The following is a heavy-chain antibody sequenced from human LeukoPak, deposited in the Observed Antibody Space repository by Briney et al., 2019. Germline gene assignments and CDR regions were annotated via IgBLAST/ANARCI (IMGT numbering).Heavy chain of an antibody. CDR1: GGSFSGYY. D-gene: IGHD4/OR15-4a*01. J-gene: IGHJ5*02. Sequence: PSETLSLTCAVYGGSFSGYYWSLIRQPPGKGLEWIGEINHSGSTNYNPSLKSRVTIAVHTSKNQFSLKLSSVTAADTAVYYCARGRRGANWFDPWGQGTLVTVSS. CDR3: ARGRRGANWFDP. CDR2: INHSGST. V-gene: IGHV4-34*01.